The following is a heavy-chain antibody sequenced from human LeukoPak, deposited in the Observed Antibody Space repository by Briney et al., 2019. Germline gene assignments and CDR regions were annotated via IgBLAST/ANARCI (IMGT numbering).Heavy chain of an antibody. J-gene: IGHJ5*02. CDR1: GGTISSYN. V-gene: IGHV4-59*08. Sequence: SETLSLTCSVPGGTISSYNWSWIRQPPGKGLEWIGYIYYSGSTNYNPSLKSRVTVSLDTSKNQFSLKLSSVTAADTAVYYCARHDSIVGGNWFDPWGQGTLVTVSS. D-gene: IGHD1-26*01. CDR3: ARHDSIVGGNWFDP. CDR2: IYYSGST.